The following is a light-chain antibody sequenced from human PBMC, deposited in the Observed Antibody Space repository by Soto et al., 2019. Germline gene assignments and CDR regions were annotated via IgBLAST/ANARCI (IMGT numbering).Light chain of an antibody. CDR1: SSDVGGYNF. CDR3: SSYAGTVYV. J-gene: IGLJ1*01. V-gene: IGLV2-8*01. CDR2: EVS. Sequence: QSALTQPPSASGSPGQSVTISCTGTSSDVGGYNFVSWFQQHPGKVPKLIMYEVSKRPSGVPDHFSGSKSGNTASLTVSGLQADDEADYYCSSYAGTVYVFGTGTKLTVL.